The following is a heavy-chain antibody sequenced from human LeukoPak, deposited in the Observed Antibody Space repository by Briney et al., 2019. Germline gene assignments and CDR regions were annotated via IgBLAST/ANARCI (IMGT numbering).Heavy chain of an antibody. D-gene: IGHD1-14*01. CDR2: IGSDGDGT. Sequence: GGSLRLSCAASGFTFGTLGMHWVRQAPGKGLEHVSTIGSDGDGTYYADSVKDRFIISRDNSKNAVYLQMSSLRPEDTAVYYCVSPVFINFWGQGTLVTVSS. V-gene: IGHV3-64D*06. CDR3: VSPVFINF. CDR1: GFTFGTLG. J-gene: IGHJ4*01.